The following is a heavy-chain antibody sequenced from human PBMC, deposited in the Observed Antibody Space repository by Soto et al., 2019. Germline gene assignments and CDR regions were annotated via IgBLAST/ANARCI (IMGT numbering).Heavy chain of an antibody. J-gene: IGHJ4*02. V-gene: IGHV1-18*04. CDR1: GYTFTGYY. CDR3: ARDGYYYGSGSYYIIDY. CDR2: ISAYNGNT. D-gene: IGHD3-10*01. Sequence: ASVKVSCKASGYTFTGYYMHWVRQAPGQGLEWMGWISAYNGNTNYAQKLQGRVTMTTDTSTSTAYMELRSLRSDDTAVYYCARDGYYYGSGSYYIIDYWGQGTLVTVSS.